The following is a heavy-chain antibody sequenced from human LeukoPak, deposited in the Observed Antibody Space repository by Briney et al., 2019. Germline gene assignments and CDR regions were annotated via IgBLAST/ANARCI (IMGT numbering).Heavy chain of an antibody. D-gene: IGHD3-22*01. CDR2: IYYSGST. CDR3: ARDRYLLDDSSGYYLNWFDP. V-gene: IGHV4-59*01. J-gene: IGHJ5*02. CDR1: GFTFSSYA. Sequence: GSLRLSCAASGFTFSSYAMNWVRQAPGKGLEWIGYIYYSGSTNYNPSLKSRVTISVDTSKNQFSLKLSSVTAADTAVYYCARDRYLLDDSSGYYLNWFDPWGQGTLVTVSS.